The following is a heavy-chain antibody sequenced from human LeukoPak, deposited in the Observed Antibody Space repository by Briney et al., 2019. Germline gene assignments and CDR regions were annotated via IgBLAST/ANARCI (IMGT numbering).Heavy chain of an antibody. CDR3: AREGSYYDSSGYYYY. V-gene: IGHV1-18*01. D-gene: IGHD3-22*01. CDR2: ISAYNGNT. CDR1: GYTFTSYG. J-gene: IGHJ4*02. Sequence: ASVKVSCKASGYTFTSYGISWVRQAPGRGLEWMGWISAYNGNTNYAQKLQGRVTMTTDTSTSTAYMELRSLRSDDTAVYYCAREGSYYDSSGYYYYWGQGTLVTVSS.